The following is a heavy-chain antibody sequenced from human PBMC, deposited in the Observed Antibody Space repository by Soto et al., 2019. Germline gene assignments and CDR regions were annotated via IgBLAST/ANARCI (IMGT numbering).Heavy chain of an antibody. V-gene: IGHV5-51*01. CDR3: ATAAPYSSGWYEGRAFDI. J-gene: IGHJ3*02. CDR1: GYSFTSYW. D-gene: IGHD6-19*01. CDR2: IYPGDSDT. Sequence: PGESLKISCKGSGYSFTSYWIGWVRQMPGKGLEWMGIIYPGDSDTRYSPSFQGQVTISADKSISTAYLQWSSLKASDTAMYYCATAAPYSSGWYEGRAFDIWGQGTMVTVSS.